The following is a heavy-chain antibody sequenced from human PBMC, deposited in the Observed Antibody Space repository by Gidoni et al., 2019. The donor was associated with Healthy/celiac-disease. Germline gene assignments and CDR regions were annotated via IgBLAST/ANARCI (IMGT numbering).Heavy chain of an antibody. CDR3: AREGDGGYYYYYYGMDV. J-gene: IGHJ6*02. CDR1: GGSISSVGSY. Sequence: QVQLQESGPGLVKPSQTLSLTSPVSGGSISSVGSYCSLIRQHQGKVLEWMGYIYYSGSTYYNPSLKSRVTISVDTSKNQFSLKLSSVTAADTAVYYCAREGDGGYYYYYYGMDVWGQGTTVTVSS. V-gene: IGHV4-31*03. D-gene: IGHD2-15*01. CDR2: IYYSGST.